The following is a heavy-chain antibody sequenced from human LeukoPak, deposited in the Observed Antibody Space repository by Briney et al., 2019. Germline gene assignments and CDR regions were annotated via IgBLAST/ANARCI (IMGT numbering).Heavy chain of an antibody. CDR3: ARDSPPGSYYDYVWGSYRFPDY. Sequence: GGSLRLSCAASGFTFSDYYMSWIRQAPGKGLEWVSYISSSGSTIYYADSVKGRFTISRDNAKNSLYLQMNSLRAEDTAVYYCARDSPPGSYYDYVWGSYRFPDYWGQGTLVTVSS. J-gene: IGHJ4*02. CDR2: ISSSGSTI. V-gene: IGHV3-11*01. CDR1: GFTFSDYY. D-gene: IGHD3-16*02.